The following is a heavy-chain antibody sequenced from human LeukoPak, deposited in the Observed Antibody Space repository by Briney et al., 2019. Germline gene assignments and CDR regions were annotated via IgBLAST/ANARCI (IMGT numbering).Heavy chain of an antibody. J-gene: IGHJ4*02. CDR3: ARSRFGYGDYYFDY. Sequence: GGSLRLSCAASGFTFSSYDMHWVRQATGKGLEWVSAIGTAGDTYYPGSVKGRFTISRENAKNSLYLQMNSLRAGDTAVYYCARSRFGYGDYYFDYWGQGTLVTVSS. V-gene: IGHV3-13*01. CDR1: GFTFSSYD. D-gene: IGHD4-17*01. CDR2: IGTAGDT.